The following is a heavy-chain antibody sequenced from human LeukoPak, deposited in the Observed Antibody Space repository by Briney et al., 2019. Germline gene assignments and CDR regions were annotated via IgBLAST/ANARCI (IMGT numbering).Heavy chain of an antibody. CDR2: TYFRSKWYY. J-gene: IGHJ4*02. CDR1: GDSLSSQTAT. D-gene: IGHD1-14*01. V-gene: IGHV6-1*01. CDR3: ARDHWYDILSFDY. Sequence: SQTLSLTCAISGDSLSSQTATWNWIRQSPSRGLEWLGRTYFRSKWYYDYGMSVKGRVSISPDTSKNHFSLRLDSVTPEDTAVYYCARDHWYDILSFDYWGQGTLVTDSS.